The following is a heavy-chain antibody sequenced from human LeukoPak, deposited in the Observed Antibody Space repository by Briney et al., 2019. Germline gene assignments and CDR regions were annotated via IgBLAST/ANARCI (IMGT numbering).Heavy chain of an antibody. D-gene: IGHD3-22*01. CDR3: ARVSDSSGYRDDAFDI. J-gene: IGHJ3*02. CDR1: GFTVSSNY. CDR2: IYSGGST. Sequence: PGGSLRLSCAASGFTVSSNYMSWVRQAPGKVLEWVSVIYSGGSTYYADSVKGRFTVSRDNSKNTLYLQMNSLRAEDTAVYYCARVSDSSGYRDDAFDIWGQGTMVTVSS. V-gene: IGHV3-66*02.